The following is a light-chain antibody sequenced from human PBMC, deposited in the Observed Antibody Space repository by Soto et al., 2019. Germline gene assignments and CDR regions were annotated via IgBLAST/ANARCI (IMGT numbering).Light chain of an antibody. CDR2: GAS. V-gene: IGKV3-15*01. CDR1: QSLGSN. Sequence: EIVMTQSPGTLSVSPGERSARSFRASQSLGSNLAWYQQKPGQAPRLLIYGASTRATGIPARFSGSGSGTEFTLTISSLQSEDFATYYCQQYNSYWTFGQGTKV. J-gene: IGKJ1*01. CDR3: QQYNSYWT.